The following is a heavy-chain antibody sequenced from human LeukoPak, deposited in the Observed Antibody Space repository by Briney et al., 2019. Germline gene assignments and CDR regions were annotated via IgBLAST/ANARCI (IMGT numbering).Heavy chain of an antibody. CDR1: GFTFSTYT. D-gene: IGHD3-10*01. CDR3: AREAGEAFDI. Sequence: GGSLRLSCAASGFTFSTYTLNWVRQAPGKGLEWVSCISSSSSSIYYADSVKGRFTISRDNAKNSVYLQMNSLRAEDTAVCYCAREAGEAFDIWGQGTMVTVSS. CDR2: ISSSSSSI. J-gene: IGHJ3*02. V-gene: IGHV3-21*01.